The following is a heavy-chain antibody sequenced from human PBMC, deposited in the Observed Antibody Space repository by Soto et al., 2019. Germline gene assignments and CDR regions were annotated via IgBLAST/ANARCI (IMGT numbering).Heavy chain of an antibody. J-gene: IGHJ4*02. CDR1: GYTFTSYA. CDR2: INPSDSST. V-gene: IGHV1-46*03. CDR3: AGGRYYYAGTN. Sequence: ASVKVSCKASGYTFTSYAMHWVRQAPGQRLEWMGIINPSDSSTSYAQKFRGRVTMTRDTSTSTVYMELSSLRSEDTAVYYCAGGRYYYAGTNWGQGSLVTVSS. D-gene: IGHD3-10*01.